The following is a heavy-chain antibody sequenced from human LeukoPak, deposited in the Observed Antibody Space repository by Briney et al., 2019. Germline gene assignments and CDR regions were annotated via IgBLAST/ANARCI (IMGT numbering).Heavy chain of an antibody. CDR1: GYTFTGYY. CDR2: INPSGGST. D-gene: IGHD6-13*01. J-gene: IGHJ4*02. V-gene: IGHV1-46*01. Sequence: GASVKVSCKASGYTFTGYYMHWVRQAPGQGLEWMGIINPSGGSTSYAQKFQGRVTMTRDTSISTAYMELSRLTSDDTAVYYCARVGTTTAAATEGYWGQGTLVTVSS. CDR3: ARVGTTTAAATEGY.